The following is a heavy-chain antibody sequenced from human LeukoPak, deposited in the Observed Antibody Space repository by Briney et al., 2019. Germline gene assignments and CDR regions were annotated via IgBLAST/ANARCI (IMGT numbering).Heavy chain of an antibody. V-gene: IGHV1-69*05. CDR1: GYTFTSYD. CDR3: ARGLYYYDSSGFPYGYFDY. J-gene: IGHJ4*02. Sequence: SVKASCKASGYTFTSYDISWVRQAPGQGLEWMGGIIPIFGTANYAQKFQGRVTITTDESTSTAYMELSSLRPEDTAVYYCARGLYYYDSSGFPYGYFDYWGQGTLVTVSS. CDR2: IIPIFGTA. D-gene: IGHD3-22*01.